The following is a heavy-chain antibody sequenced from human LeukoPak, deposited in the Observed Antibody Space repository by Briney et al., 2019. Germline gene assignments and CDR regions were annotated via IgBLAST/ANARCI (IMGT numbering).Heavy chain of an antibody. Sequence: GGSLRLSCAASGFTFSSYAMSWVRQAPGKGLEWVSVIYSGGSTYYADSVKGRFTISRDNSKNTLYLQMNSLRAEDTAVYYCARAEGSGSYYSMDVWGQGTTVTVSS. J-gene: IGHJ6*02. CDR1: GFTFSSYA. CDR3: ARAEGSGSYYSMDV. V-gene: IGHV3-53*01. D-gene: IGHD3-10*01. CDR2: IYSGGST.